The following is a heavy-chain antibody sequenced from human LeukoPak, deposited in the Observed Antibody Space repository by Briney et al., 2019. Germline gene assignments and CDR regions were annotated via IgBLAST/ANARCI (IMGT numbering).Heavy chain of an antibody. CDR3: ARQGRPGS. CDR1: GGSISSSSYY. V-gene: IGHV4-39*01. Sequence: SETLSLTCTVSGGSISSSSYYWGWIRQSPGKGLEWIGSIYYSGSTYYNPSLKSRVTISVDTSKNQFSLKLSSVTAADTAVYYCARQGRPGSWGQGTLVTVSS. CDR2: IYYSGST. J-gene: IGHJ5*02.